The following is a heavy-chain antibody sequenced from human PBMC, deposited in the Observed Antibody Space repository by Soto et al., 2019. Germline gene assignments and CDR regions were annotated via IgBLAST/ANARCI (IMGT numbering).Heavy chain of an antibody. CDR1: GFTFSTYA. D-gene: IGHD4-17*01. CDR3: ARDYNGDYLDY. Sequence: ESGGGVIQRGGSRRVYCAASGFTFSTYAMHWVRQAPGRGLEWVAVISYDGTKKYYADSVKGRFTISRDKSKNTLYLQMNSLRAEDTAVYYCARDYNGDYLDYWGQGTLVTVSS. V-gene: IGHV3-30-3*01. J-gene: IGHJ4*02. CDR2: ISYDGTKK.